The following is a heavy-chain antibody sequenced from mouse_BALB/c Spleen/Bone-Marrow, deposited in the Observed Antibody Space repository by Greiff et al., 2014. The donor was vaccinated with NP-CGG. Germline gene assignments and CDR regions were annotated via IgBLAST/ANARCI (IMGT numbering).Heavy chain of an antibody. CDR3: ARDRNLRENWYFDV. Sequence: EVMLVESGGGLVQPGGSLRLSCATSGFTFTDYYMSWVRQPPGKALEWLGFVRNKANGNTTEYSASVKGRFAISRDNSQSVLYLQMNTLRAEDSATYYCARDRNLRENWYFDVWGAGTTVTVSS. V-gene: IGHV7-3*02. CDR1: GFTFTDYY. CDR2: VRNKANGNTT. D-gene: IGHD1-1*01. J-gene: IGHJ1*01.